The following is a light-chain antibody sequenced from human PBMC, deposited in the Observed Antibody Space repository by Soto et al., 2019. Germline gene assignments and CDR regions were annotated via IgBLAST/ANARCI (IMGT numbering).Light chain of an antibody. Sequence: DIVMTQSPLSLPVTPGEPASISCRSSQSLLHSNGYNYLDWYLQKPGQSPQLLIYLSSNRPSGVPDRFSGSGSGTDFTLTISRVEAEDVGLYYCMQALQPPWTFGQGTKLEIK. V-gene: IGKV2-28*01. CDR3: MQALQPPWT. CDR1: QSLLHSNGYNY. J-gene: IGKJ1*01. CDR2: LSS.